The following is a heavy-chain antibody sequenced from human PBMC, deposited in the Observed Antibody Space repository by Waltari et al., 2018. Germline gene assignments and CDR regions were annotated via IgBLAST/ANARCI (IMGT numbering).Heavy chain of an antibody. J-gene: IGHJ4*02. CDR3: SRDLQHGDFGRGRDY. Sequence: EVQLEESGGGLVQPGGSLRLSCAASGFTFRSHWIHWVRQAPGKGLVWVSRINGDGSSTSYADSVKGRFTISRDNAKNTLYLQMNSLRAEDTAVYYCSRDLQHGDFGRGRDYWGQGTLVTVSS. D-gene: IGHD4-17*01. V-gene: IGHV3-74*01. CDR2: INGDGSST. CDR1: GFTFRSHW.